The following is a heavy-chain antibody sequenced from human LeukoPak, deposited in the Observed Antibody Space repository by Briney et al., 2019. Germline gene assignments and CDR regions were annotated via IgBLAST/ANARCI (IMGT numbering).Heavy chain of an antibody. V-gene: IGHV3-30*01. Sequence: GGSLRLSCAASGFSFGNFALHWVRQAPGKGGEWVAVVSYDGSNTYYGDSVKGRFTISRDNSKNGLFLQMTNLRVEDTAVYFCARDRALAVSLSDWGQGTLVTVPS. CDR1: GFSFGNFA. J-gene: IGHJ4*02. D-gene: IGHD2-15*01. CDR3: ARDRALAVSLSD. CDR2: VSYDGSNT.